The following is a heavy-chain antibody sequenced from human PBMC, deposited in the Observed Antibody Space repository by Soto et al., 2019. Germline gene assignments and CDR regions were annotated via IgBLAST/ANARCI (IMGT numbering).Heavy chain of an antibody. D-gene: IGHD2-2*01. CDR1: GGTFSRYS. CDR2: IIPIFGIA. V-gene: IGHV1-69*08. Sequence: QVQLVQSGDEVKKPGSSVKVSCKASGGTFSRYSITWVRQAPGHGLEWIGRIIPIFGIASYAQKFQGRVTITADESTSTAYMELSSLRSDDTAVYYCAREDRDRETVLVPAAIDGMDVWGHGTTVTVSS. CDR3: AREDRDRETVLVPAAIDGMDV. J-gene: IGHJ6*02.